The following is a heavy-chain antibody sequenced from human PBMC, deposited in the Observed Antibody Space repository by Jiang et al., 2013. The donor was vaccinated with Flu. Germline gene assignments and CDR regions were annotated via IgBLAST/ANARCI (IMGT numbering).Heavy chain of an antibody. J-gene: IGHJ6*03. CDR3: AREDPYYYYDMDV. CDR1: GDSVSSNKW. V-gene: IGHV4-4*02. CDR2: IYHSGSP. Sequence: PGLVKPSGTLSLTCAVSGDSVSSNKWWSWVRQSPGKGLEWIGEIYHSGSPNYNPSLKGRVTMAVDKSKNQVSLELRSVGAADTAVYFCAREDPYYYYDMDVWAKGPRSSSP.